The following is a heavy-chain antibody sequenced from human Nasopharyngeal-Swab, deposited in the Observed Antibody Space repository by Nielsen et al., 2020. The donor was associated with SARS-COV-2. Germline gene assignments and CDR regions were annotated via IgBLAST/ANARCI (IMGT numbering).Heavy chain of an antibody. J-gene: IGHJ4*01. CDR1: GASISSSNYY. V-gene: IGHV4-39*01. Sequence: GSLRLSCTVSGASISSSNYYWGWIRQPPGKGLEWIGTIYYSGNTYFNPSLKSRVTMSVDTSKRQFSLNLSSVTAADTALYYCARHSSGWSFDYWDHGTLVTVSS. CDR3: ARHSSGWSFDY. CDR2: IYYSGNT. D-gene: IGHD6-19*01.